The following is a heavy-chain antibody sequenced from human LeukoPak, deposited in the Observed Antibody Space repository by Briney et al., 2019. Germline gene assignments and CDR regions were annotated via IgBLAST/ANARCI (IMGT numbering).Heavy chain of an antibody. J-gene: IGHJ4*02. CDR1: GGSISSYY. CDR2: IYYSGST. V-gene: IGHV4-59*01. Sequence: SETLSLTCTVSGGSISSYYWSWIRQPPGKGLEWIGYIYYSGSTNYNPSLKSRVTISVDTSKNQFSLKLSSVTAADTAVYYCARGLAGLFDYWGQGTLVTVSS. CDR3: ARGLAGLFDY. D-gene: IGHD2-21*01.